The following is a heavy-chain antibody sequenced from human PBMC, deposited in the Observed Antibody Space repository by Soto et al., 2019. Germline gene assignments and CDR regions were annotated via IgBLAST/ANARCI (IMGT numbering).Heavy chain of an antibody. J-gene: IGHJ4*02. V-gene: IGHV3-23*01. CDR2: ISGRGGNT. CDR3: AKWHTYNYDSLAFSGFDC. D-gene: IGHD3-16*01. Sequence: GGSLRLSCAASGFTFSNYAMSWVRQAPGKGLEWVSTISGRGGNTYYADSVKGRFTISRDNSRNTLYLQMDSLRVEDSAVYYCAKWHTYNYDSLAFSGFDCWGQGTQVTVSS. CDR1: GFTFSNYA.